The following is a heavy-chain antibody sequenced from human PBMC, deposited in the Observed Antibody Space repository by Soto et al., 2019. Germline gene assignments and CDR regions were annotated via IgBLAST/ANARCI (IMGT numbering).Heavy chain of an antibody. CDR1: GYHLPGYW. CDR3: ARQSCFGGACYSFLRFDY. Sequence: GFQSISWTGSGYHLPGYWSGLVRQMAGKGLEWIGIIYPGDSDTRYSPSFQGQVTISADKSTNTAYLQWSRLKASDTAMYYCARQSCFGGACYSFLRFDYWGLGTQVTVYS. CDR2: IYPGDSDT. J-gene: IGHJ4*02. D-gene: IGHD2-15*01. V-gene: IGHV5-51*01.